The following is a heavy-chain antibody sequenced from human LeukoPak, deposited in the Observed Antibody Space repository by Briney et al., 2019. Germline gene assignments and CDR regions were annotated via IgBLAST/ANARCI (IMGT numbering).Heavy chain of an antibody. Sequence: PGGSLRLSCAVSGFIFSSYWMHWVRHPPGKGLAWVSRINTDGSSTSYADSVKGRFTISRDNAKNTLYLQMNSLRAEDTAVYYCATAGDSGGSYYFDYWGQGTLVTVSS. CDR1: GFIFSSYW. D-gene: IGHD3-22*01. CDR2: INTDGSST. J-gene: IGHJ4*02. V-gene: IGHV3-74*01. CDR3: ATAGDSGGSYYFDY.